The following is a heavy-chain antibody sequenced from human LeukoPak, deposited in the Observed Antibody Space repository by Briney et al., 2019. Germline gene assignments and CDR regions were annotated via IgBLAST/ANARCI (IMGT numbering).Heavy chain of an antibody. CDR3: ARARSGKWGFDY. CDR1: GYSISSGYF. J-gene: IGHJ4*02. Sequence: SETLSLTCSVSGYSISSGYFWGWIRQPPGKGLEWIGSIYHSGSTYYNPSLKSRVTILMDTSKNQFSLKLSSVTAADTAVYYCARARSGKWGFDYWGQGTLVTVSS. V-gene: IGHV4-38-2*02. D-gene: IGHD1-26*01. CDR2: IYHSGST.